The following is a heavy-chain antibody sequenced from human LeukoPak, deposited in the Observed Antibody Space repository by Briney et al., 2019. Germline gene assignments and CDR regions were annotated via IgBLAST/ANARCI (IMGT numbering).Heavy chain of an antibody. Sequence: SVKVSCKASGGTFSSYAISWVRQAPGQGLEWMGRIIPILGIANYAQKFQGRVTITADKSTSTAYMELSSPRSEDTAVYYCARSPYDILTGYYNDYYYGMDVWGQGTTVTVS. D-gene: IGHD3-9*01. CDR2: IIPILGIA. V-gene: IGHV1-69*04. CDR3: ARSPYDILTGYYNDYYYGMDV. CDR1: GGTFSSYA. J-gene: IGHJ6*02.